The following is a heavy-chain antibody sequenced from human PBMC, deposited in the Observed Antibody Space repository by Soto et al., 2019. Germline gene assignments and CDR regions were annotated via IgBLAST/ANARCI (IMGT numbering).Heavy chain of an antibody. Sequence: SETLSLTFTVSGDSISTNSYSWGWIRQPPGQGLEWIGLFYYSGSTHYNPSLKSRLTVSVDRSKNQFSLKLSSVTAADTAVYNCAREGCISTSCTFDPWGQGTLVTVSS. J-gene: IGHJ5*02. D-gene: IGHD2-2*01. CDR1: GDSISTNSYS. V-gene: IGHV4-39*07. CDR2: FYYSGST. CDR3: AREGCISTSCTFDP.